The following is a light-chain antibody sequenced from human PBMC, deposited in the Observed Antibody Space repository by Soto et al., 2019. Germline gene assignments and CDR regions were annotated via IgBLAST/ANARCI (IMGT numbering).Light chain of an antibody. CDR2: GAS. CDR1: QSVISSH. CDR3: QQYGSSPGT. Sequence: EIVLTQSPGTLSLSPGERATLSCRASQSVISSHLAWYQQKPGQAPRLLINGASGRATGIPDRFSGSGSGTDFTLTISRLEPEDFAVYYCQQYGSSPGTFGQGTKVEIK. V-gene: IGKV3-20*01. J-gene: IGKJ1*01.